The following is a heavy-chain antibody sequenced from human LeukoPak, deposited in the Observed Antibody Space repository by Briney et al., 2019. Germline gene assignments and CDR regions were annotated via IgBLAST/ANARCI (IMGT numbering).Heavy chain of an antibody. J-gene: IGHJ4*02. D-gene: IGHD3-22*01. Sequence: HPGGSLRLSCAASGFTFSSYEMHWVRQAPGKGLEWVSYISSSGSTIYYADSLKGRFTIPRDNAKNSLYLQMNSLRAEDTAVYYCARGFHRRLYDSSAYYSYWGQGTLVTVSS. CDR3: ARGFHRRLYDSSAYYSY. CDR2: ISSSGSTI. CDR1: GFTFSSYE. V-gene: IGHV3-48*03.